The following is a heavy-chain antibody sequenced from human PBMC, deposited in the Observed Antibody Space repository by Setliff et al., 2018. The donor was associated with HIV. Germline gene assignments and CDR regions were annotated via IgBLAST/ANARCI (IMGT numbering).Heavy chain of an antibody. Sequence: PSETLSLTCTVSGGSISSGSYYWSWIRQPAGKGLEWIGHIYTSGSTNYNPSLKSRVTISMDTSKNQFSLRLDSVKGRFTMSRDNGKNSVYLQMNSLRPADTAVYYCARGRRSTSSYYYYYYMDVWGKGTTVTVSS. CDR2: IYTSGST. CDR3: GKNSVYLQMNSLRPADTAVYYCARGRRSTSSYYYYYYMDV. CDR1: GGSISSGSYY. V-gene: IGHV4-61*09. D-gene: IGHD2-2*01. J-gene: IGHJ6*03.